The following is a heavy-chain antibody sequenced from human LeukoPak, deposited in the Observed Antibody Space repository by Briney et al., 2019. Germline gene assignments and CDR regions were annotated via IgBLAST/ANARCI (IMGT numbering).Heavy chain of an antibody. D-gene: IGHD3-22*01. Sequence: ASVKVSCKASGYTFTGYYMHWVRQAPGQGLEWMGWINPNSGGTNYAQKFQGRVTMTRDTSISTAYMELSRLRSDDTAVYYCCLKTRGYYYDSKSKSGIDYWGQGTLVTVSS. J-gene: IGHJ4*02. CDR1: GYTFTGYY. V-gene: IGHV1-2*02. CDR2: INPNSGGT. CDR3: CLKTRGYYYDSKSKSGIDY.